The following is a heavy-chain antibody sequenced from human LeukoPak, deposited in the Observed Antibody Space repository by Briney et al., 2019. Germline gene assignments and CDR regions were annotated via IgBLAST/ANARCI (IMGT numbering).Heavy chain of an antibody. CDR1: GGSFSGYY. D-gene: IGHD6-19*01. Sequence: SETLSLTCAVYGGSFSGYYWSWIRQPPGKGLEWIGEINHSGSTNYNPSLKSRVTISVDTSKNQFSLKLSSVTAADTAVYYCARDRYSSGGTFDYWGQGTLVTVSS. CDR2: INHSGST. CDR3: ARDRYSSGGTFDY. V-gene: IGHV4-34*01. J-gene: IGHJ4*02.